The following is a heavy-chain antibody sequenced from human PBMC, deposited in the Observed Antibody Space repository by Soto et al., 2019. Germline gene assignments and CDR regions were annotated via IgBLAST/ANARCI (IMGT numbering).Heavy chain of an antibody. Sequence: ASVQVSCKASGYTFTNYAMHWVRQAPGQRLEWMGWINAGNGNTKYSQKFQGRVTMTRDTSNSTAYMELRGLTSDDTAVYYCARVTLKAGNWFDPWGQGTLVTVSS. J-gene: IGHJ5*02. V-gene: IGHV1-3*01. CDR3: ARVTLKAGNWFDP. CDR2: INAGNGNT. CDR1: GYTFTNYA.